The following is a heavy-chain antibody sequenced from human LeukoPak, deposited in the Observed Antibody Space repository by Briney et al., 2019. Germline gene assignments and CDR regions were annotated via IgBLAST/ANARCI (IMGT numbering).Heavy chain of an antibody. Sequence: SETLSLTCTVSGGSISSSSYYWGWIRQPPGKGLEWVGSIYYNGSTYYNPSLKSRVTISVDTSKNQFSLKLSSVTAADTAVYYCTSPGATIGDAFDIWGQGTMVTVSS. V-gene: IGHV4-39*07. J-gene: IGHJ3*02. D-gene: IGHD6-25*01. CDR2: IYYNGST. CDR3: TSPGATIGDAFDI. CDR1: GGSISSSSYY.